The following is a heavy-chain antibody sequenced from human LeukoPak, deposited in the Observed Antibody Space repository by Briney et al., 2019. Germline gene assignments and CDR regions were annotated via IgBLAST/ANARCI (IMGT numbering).Heavy chain of an antibody. J-gene: IGHJ4*02. CDR2: INHSGST. CDR3: ARVWGGGYYFDY. D-gene: IGHD3-16*01. V-gene: IGHV4-34*01. CDR1: GGSFSGYY. Sequence: SGTLSLTCAVYGGSFSGYYWSWIRQPPGKGLEWIGEINHSGSTNYNPSLKSRVTISVDTSKNQFSLKLSSVTAADTAVYYCARVWGGGYYFDYWGQGTLVTVSS.